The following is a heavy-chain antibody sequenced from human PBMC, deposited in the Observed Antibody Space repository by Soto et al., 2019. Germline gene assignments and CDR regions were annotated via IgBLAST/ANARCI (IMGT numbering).Heavy chain of an antibody. CDR2: IYSDDST. J-gene: IGHJ4*02. CDR1: GFTISSNY. CDR3: ARGGPRSGQTGFYFDF. Sequence: EVQLVESGGALVQPGGSLRLSCAASGFTISSNYMTWVRQAPGKGLEWVSIIYSDDSTYYVDSVKGRFTISRDSSKTTLYLQMNSLRVEATAVYYCARGGPRSGQTGFYFDFWGQGTPVTVSS. D-gene: IGHD1-1*01. V-gene: IGHV3-66*01.